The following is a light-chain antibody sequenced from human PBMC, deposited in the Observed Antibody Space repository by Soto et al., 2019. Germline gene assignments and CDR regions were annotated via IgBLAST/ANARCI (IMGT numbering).Light chain of an antibody. Sequence: DIVMTQTPLSSPVTLGQPASISCRSSQGLVHSDGNTYLSWLQQRPGQPPRLLIYEISNRFSGVPDRFRGSGAGTDFTLKISRGEVEDVGIYYCMKATHFPYIFGQGTKLEIK. CDR2: EIS. V-gene: IGKV2-24*01. CDR1: QGLVHSDGNTY. J-gene: IGKJ2*01. CDR3: MKATHFPYI.